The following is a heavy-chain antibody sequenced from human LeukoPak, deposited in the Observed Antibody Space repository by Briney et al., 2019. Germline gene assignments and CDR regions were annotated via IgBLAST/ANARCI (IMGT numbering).Heavy chain of an antibody. CDR1: GGSISTYY. CDR3: TRTYSSSSIDY. CDR2: IFYTGST. D-gene: IGHD6-6*01. V-gene: IGHV4-59*01. Sequence: SETPSLTCTVSGGSISTYYWSWIRQPPGKGLEWLGYIFYTGSTNYNPSLKNRVTMSIDTSKNQFSLKLSSVTAADTAVYYCTRTYSSSSIDYWGQGALVTVSS. J-gene: IGHJ4*02.